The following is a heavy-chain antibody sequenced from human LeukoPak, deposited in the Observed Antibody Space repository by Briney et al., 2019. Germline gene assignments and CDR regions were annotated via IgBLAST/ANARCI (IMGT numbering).Heavy chain of an antibody. CDR1: GFTFSSYA. D-gene: IGHD3-22*01. CDR2: ISGSGTST. CDR3: AKAQYGSSGYYTPWFDP. Sequence: PGGSLRLSCAASGFTFSSYAMTWVRQAPGKGLEWVSAISGSGTSTYYADSVKGRFTISRDNSKNTLYLQMNSLRAEDTAVYYCAKAQYGSSGYYTPWFDPWGQGTLVTVSS. V-gene: IGHV3-23*01. J-gene: IGHJ5*02.